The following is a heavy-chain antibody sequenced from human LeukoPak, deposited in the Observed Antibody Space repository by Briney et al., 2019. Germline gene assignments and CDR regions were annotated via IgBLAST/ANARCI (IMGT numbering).Heavy chain of an antibody. CDR3: AREPVAGLPYFDY. Sequence: GGSLRLSCAASGFTVSSNYMTWVRQAPGKGLEWVSVMYTLGNTYYADSVRGRFTISRGNSKNTLYLQMNSLRAEDTAVYYCAREPVAGLPYFDYWGQGTLVTVSS. D-gene: IGHD6-19*01. CDR2: MYTLGNT. V-gene: IGHV3-66*01. J-gene: IGHJ4*02. CDR1: GFTVSSNY.